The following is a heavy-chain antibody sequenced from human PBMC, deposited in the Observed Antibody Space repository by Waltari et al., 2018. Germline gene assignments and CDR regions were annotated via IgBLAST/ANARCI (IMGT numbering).Heavy chain of an antibody. CDR2: IIPIFGTA. V-gene: IGHV1-69*05. Sequence: QVQLVQSGAEVKKPGSSVKVSCKASGGTFSSYAISWVRQAPGQGLEWMGGIIPIFGTANYAQKFQGRVTITTDESTSTAYMELSSLRSEDTAVYYCAREALRVGATTSYYMDVWGKGTTVTVSS. D-gene: IGHD1-26*01. CDR1: GGTFSSYA. CDR3: AREALRVGATTSYYMDV. J-gene: IGHJ6*03.